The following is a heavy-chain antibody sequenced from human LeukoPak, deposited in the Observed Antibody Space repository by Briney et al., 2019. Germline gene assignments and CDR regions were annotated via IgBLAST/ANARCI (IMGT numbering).Heavy chain of an antibody. V-gene: IGHV5-51*01. CDR2: IYPGDSDT. Sequence: KRGESLKISCKGSGYSFTNYWIGWVRQMPGKGLEWMGIIYPGDSDTRYSPSFQGQVTISADKSISTAYLQWSSLKASDTAMYYCARRRYYDSSGYLDYWGQGTLVTVSS. J-gene: IGHJ4*02. D-gene: IGHD3-22*01. CDR3: ARRRYYDSSGYLDY. CDR1: GYSFTNYW.